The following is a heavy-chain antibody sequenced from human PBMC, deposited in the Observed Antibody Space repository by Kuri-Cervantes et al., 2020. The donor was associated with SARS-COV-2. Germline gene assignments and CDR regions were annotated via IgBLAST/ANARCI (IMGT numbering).Heavy chain of an antibody. D-gene: IGHD4-23*01. J-gene: IGHJ4*02. CDR2: INTDNGNT. CDR3: AREARWASPVYFDY. V-gene: IGHV1-18*01. Sequence: ASVKVSCKASGYTFTSYGISWVRQAPGQGLEWMGWINTDNGNTKYSQKLQDRVTITRDRSAGTAYMELSSLRSEDTAVYYCAREARWASPVYFDYWGQGTLVTVSS. CDR1: GYTFTSYG.